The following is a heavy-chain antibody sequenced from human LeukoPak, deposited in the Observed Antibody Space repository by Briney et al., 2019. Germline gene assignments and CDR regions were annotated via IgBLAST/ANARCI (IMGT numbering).Heavy chain of an antibody. CDR1: GFTFDDYA. D-gene: IGHD1-14*01. Sequence: GGSLRLSCAASGFTFDDYAMHWVRQAPGKGLEWVSGISWNSGSIGYADSVKGRFTISRDNAKNSLYLQMNSLRAEDMALYYCAKAGGASRSHYYMDVWGKGTTVTVSS. J-gene: IGHJ6*03. V-gene: IGHV3-9*03. CDR3: AKAGGASRSHYYMDV. CDR2: ISWNSGSI.